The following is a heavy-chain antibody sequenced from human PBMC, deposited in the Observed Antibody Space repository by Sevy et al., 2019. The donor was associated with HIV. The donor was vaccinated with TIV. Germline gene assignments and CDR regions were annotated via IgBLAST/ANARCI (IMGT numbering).Heavy chain of an antibody. CDR2: IYHSGST. CDR3: ASYGSGSYYNSNWFDP. V-gene: IGHV4-4*02. J-gene: IGHJ5*02. CDR1: GDSISSSNW. Sequence: SETLSLTCAVSGDSISSSNWWSWVRQPPGKGLEWIGEIYHSGSTKYNPSLKSRVTISVDKSKNQFSLKLSSVTAADTAVYYCASYGSGSYYNSNWFDPWGQGTLVTVSS. D-gene: IGHD3-10*01.